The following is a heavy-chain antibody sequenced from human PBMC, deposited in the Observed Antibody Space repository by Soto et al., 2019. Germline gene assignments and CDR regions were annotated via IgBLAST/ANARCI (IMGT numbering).Heavy chain of an antibody. D-gene: IGHD5-18*01. Sequence: PGGSLRLSCAASGFTFSSYAMSWVRQAPGKGLEWVSAISGSGGSTYYADSVKGRFTISRDNSKNTLYLQMNSLRAEDTAVYYCAKDSDVTAMGKIGGTFDYWGQGTLVTVSS. V-gene: IGHV3-23*01. J-gene: IGHJ4*02. CDR3: AKDSDVTAMGKIGGTFDY. CDR1: GFTFSSYA. CDR2: ISGSGGST.